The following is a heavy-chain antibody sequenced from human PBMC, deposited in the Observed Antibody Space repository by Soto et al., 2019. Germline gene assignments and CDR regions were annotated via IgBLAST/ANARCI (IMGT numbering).Heavy chain of an antibody. Sequence: SETLSLTCTVSGGSISSSSYYWGWIRQPPGKGLEWIGSIYYSGSTYYNPSLKSRVTISVDTSKNQFSLKLSSVTAADTAVYYCARHWSFGSSSSPRADYWGQGTLVTVSS. CDR1: GGSISSSSYY. D-gene: IGHD6-6*01. V-gene: IGHV4-39*01. J-gene: IGHJ4*02. CDR2: IYYSGST. CDR3: ARHWSFGSSSSPRADY.